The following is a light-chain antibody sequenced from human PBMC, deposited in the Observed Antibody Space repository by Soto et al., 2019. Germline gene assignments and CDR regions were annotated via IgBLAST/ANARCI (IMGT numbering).Light chain of an antibody. CDR3: IQGLRPSPT. J-gene: IGKJ2*01. CDR2: LGS. V-gene: IGKV2-28*01. CDR1: QSLLHRNGYNY. Sequence: DIVMTQSPLSLPVTPGEPASISCRSSQSLLHRNGYNYVLWYLQKPGQSPPLLMHLGSHRASGVPDRVSGSGSGTDITLKISRVEAADVGVYYGIQGLRPSPTFSQGTKLEIK.